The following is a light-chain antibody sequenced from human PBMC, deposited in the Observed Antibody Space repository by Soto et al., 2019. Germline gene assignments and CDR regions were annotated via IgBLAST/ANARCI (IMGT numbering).Light chain of an antibody. J-gene: IGKJ4*01. CDR1: QSVPKDY. CDR3: QQYAISPIT. CDR2: DAS. Sequence: EIVLTQSPGTLSLSPGERATLSCGASQSVPKDYLAWYQQKPGQPPRLLIYDASARATDIPDRFSGSGSGSDFTLTISRLEPEDFAVYACQQYAISPITFGGGTKVEIK. V-gene: IGKV3-20*01.